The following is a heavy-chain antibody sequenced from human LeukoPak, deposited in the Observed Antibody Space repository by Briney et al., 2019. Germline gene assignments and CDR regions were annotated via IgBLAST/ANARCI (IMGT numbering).Heavy chain of an antibody. V-gene: IGHV3-30-3*02. J-gene: IGHJ6*02. Sequence: GGSLRLSCAASGFTFSSYTMHWVRQAPGRGLEWVAFISHDGSNKYYGDSVQGRFTISRDNSKNTLYLKMNSLRAEDTAVYYCAKTLVFGVVIISYFHYGMDVWGPGTTVTVSS. CDR1: GFTFSSYT. CDR3: AKTLVFGVVIISYFHYGMDV. CDR2: ISHDGSNK. D-gene: IGHD3-3*01.